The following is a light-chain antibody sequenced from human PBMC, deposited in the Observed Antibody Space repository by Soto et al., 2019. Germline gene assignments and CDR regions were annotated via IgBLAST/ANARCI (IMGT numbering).Light chain of an antibody. CDR2: GNN. Sequence: QSVLTQPPSVSAAPGQKVTISCSGSSYNIGGNYVSWYVQLPGTAPKFLIYGNNKRPSGIPDRFSGSKSGTSATLGITGLQTGDEADYYCGTWDHSLNVFLFGSGTKVTVL. J-gene: IGLJ1*01. V-gene: IGLV1-51*01. CDR1: SYNIGGNY. CDR3: GTWDHSLNVFL.